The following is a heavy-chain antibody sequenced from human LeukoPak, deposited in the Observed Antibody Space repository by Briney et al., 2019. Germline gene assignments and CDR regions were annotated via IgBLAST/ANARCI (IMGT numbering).Heavy chain of an antibody. D-gene: IGHD6-6*01. Sequence: SETLSLTCAVYGGSFSGYYWSWIRQPPGKGLEWIGETNHSGSTNYNPSLKSRVTISVDTSKNQFSLKLSSVTAADTAVYYCARGDSSSSPGWFDPWGQGTLVTVSS. V-gene: IGHV4-34*01. CDR2: TNHSGST. J-gene: IGHJ5*02. CDR1: GGSFSGYY. CDR3: ARGDSSSSPGWFDP.